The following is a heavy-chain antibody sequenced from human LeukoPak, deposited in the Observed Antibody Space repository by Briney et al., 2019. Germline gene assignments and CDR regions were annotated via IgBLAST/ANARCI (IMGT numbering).Heavy chain of an antibody. CDR2: IRSKANSYAT. V-gene: IGHV3-73*01. Sequence: PGGSLRLSCAASGFTFSGSAMHWVRQASGKGLEWVGRIRSKANSYATAYAASVKGRFTISRDDSKNTAYLQMNSLKTEDTAVYYCTRHVGGINYYYYYYMDVWGKGTTVTVSS. D-gene: IGHD1-26*01. CDR1: GFTFSGSA. CDR3: TRHVGGINYYYYYYMDV. J-gene: IGHJ6*03.